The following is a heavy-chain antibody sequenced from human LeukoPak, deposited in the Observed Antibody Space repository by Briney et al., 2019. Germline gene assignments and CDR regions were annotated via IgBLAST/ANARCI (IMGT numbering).Heavy chain of an antibody. J-gene: IGHJ3*01. CDR1: GGSISTYY. Sequence: SETLSLTCTVSGGSISTYYWSWIRQRPGKGLEWIGYIYYSGSTNYNPSLKSRVTISVDTSKNQFSLNLSSVTAAHTAAYYCAREDSSGYYDFLAGWGEGTMVTLSS. CDR2: IYYSGST. CDR3: AREDSSGYYDFLAG. V-gene: IGHV4-59*01. D-gene: IGHD3-22*01.